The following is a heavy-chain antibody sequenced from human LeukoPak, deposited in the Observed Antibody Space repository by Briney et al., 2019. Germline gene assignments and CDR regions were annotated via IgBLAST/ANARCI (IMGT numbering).Heavy chain of an antibody. V-gene: IGHV1-69*04. CDR2: IIPILGIA. Sequence: GASVKVSCKASGGTFSSYAISWVRQAPGQGLEWMGRIIPILGIANYAQKFQGRVTITADKSTSTAYMELSSLRSEDTAVYYCARAQSPRTYYDFWSGYYLDYWGQGTLVTVSS. D-gene: IGHD3-3*01. CDR3: ARAQSPRTYYDFWSGYYLDY. CDR1: GGTFSSYA. J-gene: IGHJ4*02.